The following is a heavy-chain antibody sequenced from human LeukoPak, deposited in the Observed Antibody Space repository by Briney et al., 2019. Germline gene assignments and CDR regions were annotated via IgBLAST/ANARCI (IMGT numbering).Heavy chain of an antibody. CDR3: AKFRPDDITVAATGYFDS. V-gene: IGHV3-23*01. D-gene: IGHD6-19*01. CDR2: ISGSGSAT. CDR1: GFTFSSDA. J-gene: IGHJ4*02. Sequence: GGSLRLSCAASGFTFSSDAMSRVRQAPGKGLNWVSTISGSGSATYYADSAKGRFTISRVNSKNTLYLQMNSLRAEDTAVYYCAKFRPDDITVAATGYFDSWGQGTLVTVSS.